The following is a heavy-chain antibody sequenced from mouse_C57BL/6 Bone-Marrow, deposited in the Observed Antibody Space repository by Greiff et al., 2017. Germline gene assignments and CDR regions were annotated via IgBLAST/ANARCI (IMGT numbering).Heavy chain of an antibody. CDR2: IWSGGST. J-gene: IGHJ4*01. V-gene: IGHV2-2*01. CDR3: ARVGDYEDAMDY. D-gene: IGHD2-13*01. Sequence: QVQLQQSGPGLVQPSQSLSITCTVSGFSLTSYGVHWVRQSPGNGLEWLGVIWSGGSTDYNAAFISRLSISKDNSKSQVFFKMNSLQADDTAIYYCARVGDYEDAMDYWGQGTSVTVSS. CDR1: GFSLTSYG.